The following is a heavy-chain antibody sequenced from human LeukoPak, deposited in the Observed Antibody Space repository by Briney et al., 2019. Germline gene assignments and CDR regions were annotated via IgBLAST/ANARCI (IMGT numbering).Heavy chain of an antibody. J-gene: IGHJ4*02. CDR3: ARERDGYNFPFDY. D-gene: IGHD5-24*01. Sequence: SVKVSXKASGGTFSSYTISWVRQAPGQGLEWMGRIIPILGIANYAQKFQGRVTITADKSTSTAYMELSSLRSEDTAVYYCARERDGYNFPFDYWGQGTLVTVSS. CDR1: GGTFSSYT. CDR2: IIPILGIA. V-gene: IGHV1-69*04.